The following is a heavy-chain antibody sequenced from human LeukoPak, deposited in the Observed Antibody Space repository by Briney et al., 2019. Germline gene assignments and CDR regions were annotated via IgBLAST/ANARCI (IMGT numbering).Heavy chain of an antibody. D-gene: IGHD2-2*01. V-gene: IGHV4-61*02. CDR2: IYTSGST. Sequence: SETLSLTCTVSGGSISSGSYYWSWIRQPAGKGLEWIGRIYTSGSTNYNPSLKSRVTISVDTSKNQFSLKLSSVTAADTAVYYCARDQSDCSSTSCYGRRDYYYYYMDVWGKGTTVTISS. CDR1: GGSISSGSYY. CDR3: ARDQSDCSSTSCYGRRDYYYYYMDV. J-gene: IGHJ6*03.